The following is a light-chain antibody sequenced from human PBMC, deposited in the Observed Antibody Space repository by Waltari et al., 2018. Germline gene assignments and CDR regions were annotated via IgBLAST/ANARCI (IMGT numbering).Light chain of an antibody. CDR3: QTWGTGTHVV. J-gene: IGLJ2*01. CDR1: SGHSSYA. V-gene: IGLV4-69*01. Sequence: QPELTQSPSASASLGASVKLTCILSSGHSSYAIAWHQQQPQKGPRYLMKLNSYGSHTKGDGFPDRFSGSSSGAERYLTISSLQSEDEADYYCQTWGTGTHVVFGGGTKLTVL. CDR2: LNSYGSH.